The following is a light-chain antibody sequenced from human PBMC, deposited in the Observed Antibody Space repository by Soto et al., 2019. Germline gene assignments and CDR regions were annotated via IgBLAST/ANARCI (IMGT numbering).Light chain of an antibody. CDR3: QHSYTTPPWT. CDR2: AAS. CDR1: QNILKY. V-gene: IGKV1-39*01. J-gene: IGKJ1*01. Sequence: DIQITHSPSSVSASVGDRVTITCRWSQNILKYLNWYQQKPGKAPNLLISAASNLQSGVPSRFSGSGSGTDFTLTISSLQPEDFATYYCQHSYTTPPWTLGQGTKVDIK.